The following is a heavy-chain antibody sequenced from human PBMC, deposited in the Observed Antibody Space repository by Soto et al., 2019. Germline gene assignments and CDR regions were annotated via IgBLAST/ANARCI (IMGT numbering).Heavy chain of an antibody. D-gene: IGHD6-6*01. V-gene: IGHV3-23*01. CDR2: ISASGGST. CDR3: AKPRGFSSSPLLYYFDY. J-gene: IGHJ4*02. CDR1: GFTFSAYA. Sequence: PGGSLRLSCVGSGFTFSAYAMSWVRQAPGKGLEWVSVISASGGSTYFVDSVKGRFTISRDNSKSTLYLQMNSLTAEDTAVYYCAKPRGFSSSPLLYYFDYWGQGTLVTVSS.